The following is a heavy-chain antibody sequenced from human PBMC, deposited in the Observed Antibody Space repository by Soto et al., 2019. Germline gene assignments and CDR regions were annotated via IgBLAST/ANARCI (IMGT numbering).Heavy chain of an antibody. J-gene: IGHJ4*02. CDR2: INAGNGNT. V-gene: IGHV1-3*01. CDR1: GYTFTSYA. CDR3: ARVSRSGYYDSSGYYPFDY. D-gene: IGHD3-22*01. Sequence: ASVKVSCKASGYTFTSYAMHWVRQAPGQRLEWMGWINAGNGNTKYSQKFQGRVTITRDTSAGTAYMGLSSLGSEDTAVYYCARVSRSGYYDSSGYYPFDYWGQGTLVTVSS.